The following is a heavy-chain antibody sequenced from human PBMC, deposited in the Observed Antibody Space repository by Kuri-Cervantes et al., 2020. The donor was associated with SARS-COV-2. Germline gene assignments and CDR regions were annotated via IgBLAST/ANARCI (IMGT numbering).Heavy chain of an antibody. CDR1: GFTFDDYG. Sequence: SLKISCAASGFTFDDYGMSWVRQAPGKGLEWVSGISWNSGSIGYADSVKGRFTISRDNAKNSLYLQMNSLRAEDTALYYCAKDLLRGYSYGYGFDYWGQGTLVTVSS. CDR2: ISWNSGSI. D-gene: IGHD5-18*01. J-gene: IGHJ4*02. CDR3: AKDLLRGYSYGYGFDY. V-gene: IGHV3-9*01.